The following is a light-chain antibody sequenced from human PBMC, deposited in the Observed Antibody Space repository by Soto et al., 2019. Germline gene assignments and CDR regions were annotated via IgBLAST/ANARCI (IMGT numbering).Light chain of an antibody. CDR1: QGIGND. CDR3: LQHNSYPRT. Sequence: DIQMTQAPASLSASVLDRVTITCRASQGIGNDLGWYRQKPGKAPERLIYGASRLQSGVPSRFSGSGSGTEFTLTISGLQPEDFASYYCLQHNSYPRTFGQGTKVDIK. V-gene: IGKV1-17*01. J-gene: IGKJ1*01. CDR2: GAS.